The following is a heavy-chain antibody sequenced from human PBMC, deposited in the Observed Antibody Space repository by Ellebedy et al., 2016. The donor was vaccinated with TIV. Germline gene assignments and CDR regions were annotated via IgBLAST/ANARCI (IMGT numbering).Heavy chain of an antibody. Sequence: SETLSLXXSVSGGSLSSGDYYWTWIRQSPGKGLEWIGYIYYTGNTYYNPSLKSRLTISVDTSKSQFSLTLTSVTAADKARYYCAVEGSASDVFEIWGQGTMVTVSS. D-gene: IGHD2-2*01. V-gene: IGHV4-30-4*01. J-gene: IGHJ3*02. CDR2: IYYTGNT. CDR3: AVEGSASDVFEI. CDR1: GGSLSSGDYY.